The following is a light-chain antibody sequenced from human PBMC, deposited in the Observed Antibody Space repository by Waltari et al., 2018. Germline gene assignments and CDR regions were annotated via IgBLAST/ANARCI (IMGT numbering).Light chain of an antibody. CDR2: NTY. J-gene: IGKJ1*01. Sequence: EIVLTQWPATLSLSPGERATLSCRASQSVARALAWYQQKPGQPPRLLIYNTYTRATGVPDRFGGGGSGTDFSLTISRLEPEDFAVYYCQNYVRLPATFGQGTKVEIK. CDR3: QNYVRLPAT. V-gene: IGKV3-20*01. CDR1: QSVARA.